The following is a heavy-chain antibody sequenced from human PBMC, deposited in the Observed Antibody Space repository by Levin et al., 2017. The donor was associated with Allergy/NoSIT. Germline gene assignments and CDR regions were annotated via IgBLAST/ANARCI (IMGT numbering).Heavy chain of an antibody. CDR1: GGSVSSGSYY. J-gene: IGHJ4*02. D-gene: IGHD3-3*01. V-gene: IGHV4-61*01. CDR2: IYYSGST. Sequence: SETLSLTCTVSGGSVSSGSYYWSWIRQPPGKGLEWIGYIYYSGSTNYNPSLKSRVTISVDTSKNQFSLKLSSVTAADTAMYYCARDLIENDFWSGSDYWGQGTLVTVSS. CDR3: ARDLIENDFWSGSDY.